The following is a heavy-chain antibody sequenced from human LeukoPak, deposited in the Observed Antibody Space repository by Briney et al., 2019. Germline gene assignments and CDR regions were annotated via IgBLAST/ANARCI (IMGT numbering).Heavy chain of an antibody. CDR3: ARGYSSSWYSFSY. CDR2: INAGNGNT. CDR1: GYTFTSCA. J-gene: IGHJ4*02. D-gene: IGHD6-13*01. Sequence: ASVKVSCKASGYTFTSCALHWVRPAPRQRREGMGWINAGNGNTKYSQKFQGRVTITRDTSASTAYMELSSLRSEDTAVYYCARGYSSSWYSFSYWGQGTLVTVSS. V-gene: IGHV1-3*01.